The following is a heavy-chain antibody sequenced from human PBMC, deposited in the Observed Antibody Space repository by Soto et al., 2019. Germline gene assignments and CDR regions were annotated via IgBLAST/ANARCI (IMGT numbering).Heavy chain of an antibody. CDR1: GGSISSGGYS. V-gene: IGHV4-31*03. J-gene: IGHJ4*02. CDR3: ARSPPLL. Sequence: QVQLQESGPGLVKPSQTLSLTCTVSGGSISSGGYSWSWIRQHPGKGLEWIGCIYYSGSTYYNPSLKSRITIAVDTSKNQFSLKLSSVTAADTAVYYCARSPPLLWGQGTLVTVSS. CDR2: IYYSGST.